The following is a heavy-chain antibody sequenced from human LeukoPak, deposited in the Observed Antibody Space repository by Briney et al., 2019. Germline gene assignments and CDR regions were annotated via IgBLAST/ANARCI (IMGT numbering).Heavy chain of an antibody. CDR1: GYTFNNNY. V-gene: IGHV1-18*04. D-gene: IGHD3/OR15-3a*01. CDR3: ARILAAGQLVSDF. J-gene: IGHJ4*02. CDR2: INGNNGHT. Sequence: ASVKVSCKASGYTFNNNYMSWVRQVPGQGLEWMGGINGNNGHTDYAQKFKDRVTLTTDTSTSTAYMDVRSLTSDDTSVYYCARILAAGQLVSDFWGQGTLVTVSP.